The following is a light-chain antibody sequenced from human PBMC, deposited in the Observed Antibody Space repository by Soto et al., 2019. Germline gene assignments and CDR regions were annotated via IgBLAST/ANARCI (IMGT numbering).Light chain of an antibody. V-gene: IGLV2-14*01. CDR1: SSDVGAYNF. Sequence: QSALTQPASVSGSPGQSITISCTGTSSDVGAYNFVSWYQQYPGKAPKVMIYEVNNRPSGVSNRFSGSKSGNTASLTISGLQAEDEADYYCSSFTRSSTYGFGSGTKVTVL. CDR3: SSFTRSSTYG. J-gene: IGLJ1*01. CDR2: EVN.